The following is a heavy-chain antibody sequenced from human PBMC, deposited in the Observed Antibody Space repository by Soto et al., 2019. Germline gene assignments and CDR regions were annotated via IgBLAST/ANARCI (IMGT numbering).Heavy chain of an antibody. CDR3: ARAKPMTTVTYYYYYGMDV. V-gene: IGHV3-30-3*01. Sequence: QVQLVESGGGVVQPGRSLRLSCAASGFTFSSYAMHWVRQAPGKGLEWVAVISYDGSNKYYADSVKGRFTIYRDNSKNTLYLKMNSLRAEDTAVYYCARAKPMTTVTYYYYYGMDVWGQGTTVTVSS. J-gene: IGHJ6*02. D-gene: IGHD4-4*01. CDR2: ISYDGSNK. CDR1: GFTFSSYA.